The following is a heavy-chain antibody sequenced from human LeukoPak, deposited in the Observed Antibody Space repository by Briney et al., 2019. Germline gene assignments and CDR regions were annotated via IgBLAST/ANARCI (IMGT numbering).Heavy chain of an antibody. V-gene: IGHV3-23*01. CDR2: ISSSGGSA. CDR1: GFTFSSYG. CDR3: AKAADYDSSGYYQTLDY. J-gene: IGHJ4*02. D-gene: IGHD3-22*01. Sequence: GGSLRLSCAASGFTFSSYGMSWVRQAPGKGLEWVSSISSSGGSAYSADSVKGRFIISRDNSKNMLYLQMNSLRAEDTAVYYCAKAADYDSSGYYQTLDYWGQGTLVTVSS.